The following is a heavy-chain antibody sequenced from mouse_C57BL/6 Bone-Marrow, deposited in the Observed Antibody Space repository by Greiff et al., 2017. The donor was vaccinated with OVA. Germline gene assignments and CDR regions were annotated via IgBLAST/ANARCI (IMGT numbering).Heavy chain of an antibody. J-gene: IGHJ2*01. CDR3: AREVNWDGRDYFDY. CDR1: GYAFTNYL. D-gene: IGHD4-1*01. CDR2: INPGSGGT. Sequence: QVQLQQSGAELVRPGTSVKVSCKASGYAFTNYLIEWVKQRPGQGLEWIGVINPGSGGTNYNEKFKGNATLTADKSSSTAYMQLSSLTSEDSAVYFCAREVNWDGRDYFDYWGQGTTLTVSS. V-gene: IGHV1-54*01.